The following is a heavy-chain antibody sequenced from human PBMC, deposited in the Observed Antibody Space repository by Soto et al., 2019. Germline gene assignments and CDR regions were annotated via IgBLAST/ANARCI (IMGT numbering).Heavy chain of an antibody. D-gene: IGHD2-2*01. CDR2: INAGNGNT. V-gene: IGHV1-3*01. J-gene: IGHJ6*03. CDR1: GYTFTSYA. Sequence: QVQLVQSGAEVKKPGASVKVSCKASGYTFTSYAMHWVRQAPGQRLERMGWINAGNGNTKYSQKFQGRVTITRDTSASTAYMELSSLRSEDTAVYYCARETGEKYCRSTSCYYYYYYMDVWGKGTTVTVSS. CDR3: ARETGEKYCRSTSCYYYYYYMDV.